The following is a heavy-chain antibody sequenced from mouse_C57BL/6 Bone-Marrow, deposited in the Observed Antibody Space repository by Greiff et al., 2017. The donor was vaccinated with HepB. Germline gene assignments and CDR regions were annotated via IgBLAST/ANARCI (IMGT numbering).Heavy chain of an antibody. V-gene: IGHV2-2*01. J-gene: IGHJ4*01. CDR3: ARFYYYGSSYPYYAMDY. CDR2: IWSGGST. D-gene: IGHD1-1*01. CDR1: GFSLTSYG. Sequence: VKLMESGPGLVQPSQSLSITCTVSGFSLTSYGVHWVRQSPGKGLEWLGVIWSGGSTDYNAAFISRLSISKDNSKSQVFFKMNSLQADDTAIYYCARFYYYGSSYPYYAMDYWGQGTSVTVSS.